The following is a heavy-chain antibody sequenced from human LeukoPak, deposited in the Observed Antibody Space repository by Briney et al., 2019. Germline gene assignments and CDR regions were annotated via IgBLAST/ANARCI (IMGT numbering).Heavy chain of an antibody. V-gene: IGHV4-39*01. CDR3: ARFKGGTGFDY. D-gene: IGHD1-26*01. J-gene: IGHJ4*02. Sequence: SETLSLTCAVSGGSITTTDFDWAWLRQPPGQGFEWIATISSSGKAYYYPSLMSRVTISVDTSKNQFSLDVTSVTAADTGLLYCARFKGGTGFDYWGRGILVIVS. CDR1: GGSITTTDFD. CDR2: ISSSGKA.